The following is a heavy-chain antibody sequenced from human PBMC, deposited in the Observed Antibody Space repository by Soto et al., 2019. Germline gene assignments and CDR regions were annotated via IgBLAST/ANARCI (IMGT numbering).Heavy chain of an antibody. Sequence: QVQLVESGGGVGQPGRSLRLSCAASGFTFSSYGMHWVRQAPGKGLEWVAVKWSDGSNKYYADSVKGRFTISRDNSKNTLYLQMNSLRAEDTAVYYCAREGWSGYWTLYYYGMDVWGQGTTVTVSS. CDR1: GFTFSSYG. CDR3: AREGWSGYWTLYYYGMDV. J-gene: IGHJ6*02. V-gene: IGHV3-33*01. D-gene: IGHD3-3*01. CDR2: KWSDGSNK.